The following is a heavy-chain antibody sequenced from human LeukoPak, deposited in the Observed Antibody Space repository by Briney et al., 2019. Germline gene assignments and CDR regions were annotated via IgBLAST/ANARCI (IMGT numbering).Heavy chain of an antibody. CDR3: ATDGNPLLWFGEPPDH. D-gene: IGHD3-10*01. CDR1: GFTFDDYA. V-gene: IGHV3-9*01. Sequence: QPGGSLRLSCAASGFTFDDYAMHWVRQAPGKGLEWVSGTSWNSGSIGYADSVKGRFTISRDNAKNSLYLQMNSLRAEDTAVYYCATDGNPLLWFGEPPDHWGQGTLVTVSS. J-gene: IGHJ4*02. CDR2: TSWNSGSI.